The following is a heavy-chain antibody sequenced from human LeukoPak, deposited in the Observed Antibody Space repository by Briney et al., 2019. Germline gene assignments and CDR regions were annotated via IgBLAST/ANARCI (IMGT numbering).Heavy chain of an antibody. J-gene: IGHJ5*01. D-gene: IGHD2-15*01. CDR2: ISTSSITK. CDR1: GCTFSTYS. V-gene: IGHV3-48*01. Sequence: PGGPLRLSCAASGCTFSTYSMSLVRQAPGEGAEWLSYISTSSITKYYADSVKGRFTISRDDAKNSLSLQMNSLRADDTAVYYCAKEMGFCSGGSCYRWFDSWGQGTLVTVSS. CDR3: AKEMGFCSGGSCYRWFDS.